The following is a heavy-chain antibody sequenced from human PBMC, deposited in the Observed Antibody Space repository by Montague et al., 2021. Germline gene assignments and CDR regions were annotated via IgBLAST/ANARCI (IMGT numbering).Heavy chain of an antibody. CDR2: ITLDGSST. V-gene: IGHV3-74*01. D-gene: IGHD6-13*01. Sequence: SRRLSCAASGFSFSSYWMHWVRQALGKGLLWVSRITLDGSSTTFADSVKGRFTTSRDNAKATLYLHMNSLRVEDTAVYYCARNLASAAPGAFDIWGQGTMVTVSS. CDR1: GFSFSSYW. CDR3: ARNLASAAPGAFDI. J-gene: IGHJ3*02.